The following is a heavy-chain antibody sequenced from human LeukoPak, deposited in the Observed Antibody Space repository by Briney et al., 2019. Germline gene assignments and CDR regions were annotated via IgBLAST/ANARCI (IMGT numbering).Heavy chain of an antibody. CDR3: ARVRGSYFDY. J-gene: IGHJ4*02. CDR2: IYYSGST. D-gene: IGHD3-16*01. Sequence: SETLSLTCTVSGGSISTYYWSWIRQPPGKGLEWIGYIYYSGSTNYNPSLKSRVTISVDTSKNQFSLKLSSVTAADTAVYYCARVRGSYFDYWGQGTLVTVSS. CDR1: GGSISTYY. V-gene: IGHV4-59*12.